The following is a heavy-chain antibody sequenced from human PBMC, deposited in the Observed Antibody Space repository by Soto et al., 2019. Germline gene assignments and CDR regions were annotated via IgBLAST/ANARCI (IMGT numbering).Heavy chain of an antibody. Sequence: QVQLQESGPGLVKPSQTLSLTCTVSGGSISSGVYYWSWIRQPPGKGLEWMGYNYYSGRTYHNPSLKSRVTRSVDTSKSLFSLKLSSVTAADTAVYDRARAPTEGRGRAWGVDNSGQGTLVTVSS. CDR1: GGSISSGVYY. V-gene: IGHV4-30-4*01. CDR3: ARAPTEGRGRAWGVDN. D-gene: IGHD1-26*01. CDR2: NYYSGRT. J-gene: IGHJ4*02.